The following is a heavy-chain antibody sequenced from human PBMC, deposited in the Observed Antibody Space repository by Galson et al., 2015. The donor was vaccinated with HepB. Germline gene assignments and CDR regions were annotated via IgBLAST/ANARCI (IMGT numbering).Heavy chain of an antibody. CDR2: IIPIFGTA. CDR1: GGTFSSYA. V-gene: IGHV1-69*13. J-gene: IGHJ6*03. CDR3: ARDNYYGSGSYYRDYYYYMDV. D-gene: IGHD3-10*01. Sequence: SVKVSCKASGGTFSSYAISWVRQAPGQGLEWMGGIIPIFGTANYAQKFQGRVTITADESTSTAYMELSSLRSEDTAVYYCARDNYYGSGSYYRDYYYYMDVWGKGTTVTVSS.